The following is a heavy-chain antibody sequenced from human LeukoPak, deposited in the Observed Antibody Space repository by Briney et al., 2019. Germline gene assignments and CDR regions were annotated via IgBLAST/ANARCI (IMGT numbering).Heavy chain of an antibody. J-gene: IGHJ4*02. Sequence: ATVKLSCKASGYSFRNYGRSWVRQAPGRGLEYMGWISVYNGNTNYAQRLQGRVTMTADTSTSPVYMELRSLRSDGTAVYYCARGGGGYYGSGSYLIDHWGQGTLVTVSS. CDR3: ARGGGGYYGSGSYLIDH. V-gene: IGHV1-18*01. CDR1: GYSFRNYG. D-gene: IGHD3-10*01. CDR2: ISVYNGNT.